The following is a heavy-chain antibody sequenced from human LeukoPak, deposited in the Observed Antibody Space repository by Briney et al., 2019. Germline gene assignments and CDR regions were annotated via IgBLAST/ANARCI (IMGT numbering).Heavy chain of an antibody. CDR1: GGSISNYY. J-gene: IGHJ4*02. D-gene: IGHD4/OR15-4a*01. CDR3: ARRNYGGHFDY. CDR2: IYSSGHT. V-gene: IGHV4-59*08. Sequence: SETLSLTCTVSGGSISNYYWSWIRQPPGKGLEWIGYIYSSGHTNYNPSLKNRDTISVDTSKNQFSLNLTSVTAADTAVYYCARRNYGGHFDYWGQGTLVTVSS.